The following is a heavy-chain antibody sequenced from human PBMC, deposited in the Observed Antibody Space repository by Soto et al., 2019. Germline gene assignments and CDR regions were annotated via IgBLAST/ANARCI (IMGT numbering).Heavy chain of an antibody. CDR1: GFTFSSYA. V-gene: IGHV3-23*01. Sequence: EVQLLESGGGLVQPGGSLRLSCAASGFTFSSYAMSWVRQAPGKGLEWVSVISGSADSTYYAASVKGRFTISRDNSKNTLYLQMNSLRAEDTAVYSCAKRGSGSQFDYWGQGTLVTVSS. CDR2: ISGSADST. J-gene: IGHJ4*02. CDR3: AKRGSGSQFDY. D-gene: IGHD1-26*01.